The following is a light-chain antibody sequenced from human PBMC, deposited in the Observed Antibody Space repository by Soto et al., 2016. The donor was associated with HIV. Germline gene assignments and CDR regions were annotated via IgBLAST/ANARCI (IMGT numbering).Light chain of an antibody. V-gene: IGLV3-19*01. J-gene: IGLJ2*01. CDR3: NSRDTGDNYVV. Sequence: SFELTQDPAVSVALGQTVRITCQGDSLRIYYATWYQQKPGQAPVLVMYGRDHRPSWIPDRFSGSSSGNTASLTITGAQAEDEADYYCNSRDTGDNYVVFGGGTKLTVL. CDR1: SLRIYY. CDR2: GRD.